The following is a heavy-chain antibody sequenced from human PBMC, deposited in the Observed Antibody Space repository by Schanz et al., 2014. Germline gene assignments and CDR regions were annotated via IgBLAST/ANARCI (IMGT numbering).Heavy chain of an antibody. V-gene: IGHV3-11*06. D-gene: IGHD4-17*01. CDR3: ARKMKLGVYGGKGHDSLDI. CDR1: GFTFSTYA. Sequence: VHLVESGGGLVQPGGSLRLSCAASGFTFSTYAMAWIRQAPGKGLEWLSYISDSGTYTNYADSVKGRFTISRDNAKNTLYLQMNTLRAEDTAVYYCARKMKLGVYGGKGHDSLDIWGQGTMVTVSS. CDR2: ISDSGTYT. J-gene: IGHJ3*02.